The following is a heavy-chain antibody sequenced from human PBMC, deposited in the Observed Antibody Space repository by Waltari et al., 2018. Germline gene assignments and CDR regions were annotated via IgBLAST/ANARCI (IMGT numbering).Heavy chain of an antibody. D-gene: IGHD6-6*01. Sequence: QVQLQESGPGLVKPSETLSLTCAVSGYSISSGYYWGWVRQPPGKGLEWIGSIYHSGSTYYNPSLKSRGTISVDTSKNPFPLKLSPVTAADTAVYYCAYSSSFGIDYWGQGTLVTVSS. V-gene: IGHV4-38-2*01. J-gene: IGHJ4*02. CDR2: IYHSGST. CDR1: GYSISSGYY. CDR3: AYSSSFGIDY.